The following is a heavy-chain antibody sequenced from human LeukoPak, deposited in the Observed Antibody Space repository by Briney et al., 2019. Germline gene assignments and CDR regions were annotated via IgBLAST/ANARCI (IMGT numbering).Heavy chain of an antibody. CDR3: ARDSYCSSTSCEYYYYGMDV. V-gene: IGHV3-53*01. D-gene: IGHD2-2*01. CDR1: GFTVSSNY. CDR2: IYSGGST. J-gene: IGHJ6*04. Sequence: VGSLRLSCAASGFTVSSNYMSWVRQAPGKGLEWVSVIYSGGSTYYADSVKGRFTISRDNSKNTLYLQMNSLRAEDTAVYYCARDSYCSSTSCEYYYYGMDVWGKGTTVTVSS.